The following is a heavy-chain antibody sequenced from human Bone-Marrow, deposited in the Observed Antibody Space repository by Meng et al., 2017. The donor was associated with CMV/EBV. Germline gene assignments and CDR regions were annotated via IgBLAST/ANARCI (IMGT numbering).Heavy chain of an antibody. CDR3: ARDVHSSGYDFDY. Sequence: TASGFTLSLSAMPWGRQPPGKGREELSYIASSGETKYHADSVKGRFTISRDNVKNSLYLQMNSLRAEDTAVYYCARDVHSSGYDFDYWGQGTLVTVSS. CDR2: IASSGETK. J-gene: IGHJ4*02. D-gene: IGHD5-12*01. V-gene: IGHV3-11*01. CDR1: GFTLSLSA.